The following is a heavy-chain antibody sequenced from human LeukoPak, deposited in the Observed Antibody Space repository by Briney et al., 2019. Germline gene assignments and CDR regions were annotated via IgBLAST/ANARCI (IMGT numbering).Heavy chain of an antibody. CDR1: GGTFSSYA. CDR3: AREGYYDSSGYYPFDY. Sequence: SVKVSCKASGGTFSSYAISWVRQDPGQGLEWMGGIIPIFGTANYAQKFQGRVTITADESTSTAYMELSSLRSEDTAVYYCAREGYYDSSGYYPFDYWGQGTLVTVSS. D-gene: IGHD3-22*01. V-gene: IGHV1-69*13. J-gene: IGHJ4*02. CDR2: IIPIFGTA.